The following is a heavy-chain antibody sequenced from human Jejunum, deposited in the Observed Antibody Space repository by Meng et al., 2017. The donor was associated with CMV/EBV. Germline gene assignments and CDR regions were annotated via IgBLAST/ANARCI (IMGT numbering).Heavy chain of an antibody. Sequence: CAASGFTFNDSTMNWVRPAPGKGLEWVSSISSSNTYIYYADSVKGRFAISRDNAKNSLYLQMNNLRADDTAVYYCARERYQRWFDPWGQGTLVTVSS. CDR2: ISSSNTYI. V-gene: IGHV3-21*01. CDR1: GFTFNDST. CDR3: ARERYQRWFDP. J-gene: IGHJ5*02. D-gene: IGHD6-25*01.